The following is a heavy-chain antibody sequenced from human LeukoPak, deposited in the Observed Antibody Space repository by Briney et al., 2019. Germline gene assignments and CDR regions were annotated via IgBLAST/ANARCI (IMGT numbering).Heavy chain of an antibody. D-gene: IGHD3-10*01. CDR3: ASKYYYGSGSYYNPES. Sequence: SETLSLTCTVSGGSISSSSYYWGWIRQPPGKGLEWIGSIYYSGSTYYNPSLKSRVTISVDTSKNQFSLKLSSVTAADTAVYYCASKYYYGSGSYYNPESWGQGTLVTVSS. CDR1: GGSISSSSYY. J-gene: IGHJ5*02. V-gene: IGHV4-39*01. CDR2: IYYSGST.